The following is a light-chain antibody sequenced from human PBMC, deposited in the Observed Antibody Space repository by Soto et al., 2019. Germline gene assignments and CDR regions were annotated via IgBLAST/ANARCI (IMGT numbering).Light chain of an antibody. CDR1: QDISSR. Sequence: DIQMTQSPSSVSASVGDTVTITCRASQDISSRLAWYQQKPGKAPKLLISAASSLQSGVPTRFSGSGSGTDFTLIISGLQPEDFATYFCQQGDSFPFTFGGGTKVEIK. V-gene: IGKV1-12*01. CDR3: QQGDSFPFT. J-gene: IGKJ4*01. CDR2: AAS.